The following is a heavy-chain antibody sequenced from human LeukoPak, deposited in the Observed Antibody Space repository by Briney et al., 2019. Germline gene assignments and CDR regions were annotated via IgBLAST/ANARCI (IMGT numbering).Heavy chain of an antibody. CDR3: ARDLYSSSAGGTFDH. Sequence: ASVKVSCKASGYTFTSYGINWVRQAPGQGLEWMGWISAYNGNTDYAQKVQGRVTITTDTSTSTAYMELRSLRSDDTAVYYCARDLYSSSAGGTFDHWGQGTLVTVSS. V-gene: IGHV1-18*01. J-gene: IGHJ4*02. D-gene: IGHD6-6*01. CDR1: GYTFTSYG. CDR2: ISAYNGNT.